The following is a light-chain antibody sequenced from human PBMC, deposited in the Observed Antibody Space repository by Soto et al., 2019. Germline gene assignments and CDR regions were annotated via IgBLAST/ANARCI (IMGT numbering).Light chain of an antibody. V-gene: IGLV1-44*01. Sequence: QSVLTQTPSASGTPGQTVTISCSGSRSNIGNNAVSWYQQFPGTAPNLLIYNNNQRPSAVPDRFSGSKSGTSSSLAISGLQSEDEADYYCATWDDSLNARGVFGGGTKVTVL. J-gene: IGLJ3*02. CDR3: ATWDDSLNARGV. CDR2: NNN. CDR1: RSNIGNNA.